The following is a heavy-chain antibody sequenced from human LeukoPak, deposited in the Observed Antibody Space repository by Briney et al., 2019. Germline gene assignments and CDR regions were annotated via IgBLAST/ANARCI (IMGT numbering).Heavy chain of an antibody. J-gene: IGHJ6*04. CDR2: INHSGST. V-gene: IGHV4-34*01. D-gene: IGHD2-15*01. Sequence: PSETLSLTCAVYGGSFSGYYWSWIRQPPGKGLERIGEINHSGSTNYNPSLKSRVTISVDTSKNQFSLKLSSVTAADTAVYYCARGPGLGYCSGGSCPPLWGKGTTVTVSS. CDR1: GGSFSGYY. CDR3: ARGPGLGYCSGGSCPPL.